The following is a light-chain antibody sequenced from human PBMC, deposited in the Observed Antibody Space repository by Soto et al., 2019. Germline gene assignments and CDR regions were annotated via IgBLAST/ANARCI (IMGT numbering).Light chain of an antibody. CDR3: CSYAGSYTSL. CDR2: DVT. J-gene: IGLJ3*02. CDR1: GSDVGGYNY. V-gene: IGLV2-11*01. Sequence: QSALTQPRSVSGSPGQSVTISCTGTGSDVGGYNYVSWYQQHPGKVPKLMIYDVTKRPSGVPDRFSGSKSGNTASLTISGLQAEDEADYYCCSYAGSYTSLFGGGTKVTVL.